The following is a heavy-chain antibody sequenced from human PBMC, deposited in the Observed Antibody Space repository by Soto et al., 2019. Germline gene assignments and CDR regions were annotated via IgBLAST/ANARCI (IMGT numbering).Heavy chain of an antibody. D-gene: IGHD3-16*01. Sequence: QVQLQESGPGLVKPSQTLSLTCTVSGGSISSGGYYWSWIRQHPGKGLEWIGYIYYSGSTYYNPSLKSRVTIAVDTSKKLFSLKLRSVTAADTAVYYCARNGPLREIDAFDIWGQGTMVTVSS. CDR3: ARNGPLREIDAFDI. V-gene: IGHV4-31*03. CDR2: IYYSGST. CDR1: GGSISSGGYY. J-gene: IGHJ3*02.